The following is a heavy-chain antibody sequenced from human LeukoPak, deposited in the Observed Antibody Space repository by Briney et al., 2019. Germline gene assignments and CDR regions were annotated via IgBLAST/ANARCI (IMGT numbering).Heavy chain of an antibody. CDR3: SREGMALVNFDY. D-gene: IGHD4-23*01. Sequence: GSLRLSCTASTRYFTNYWMHWIRQVPGRGLAWVARIDRDGITTDYADSVKGRFTISRHNAKNTAYLQMNSLRGEDTAVYYCSREGMALVNFDYWGQGTLVTVSS. CDR2: IDRDGITT. J-gene: IGHJ4*02. V-gene: IGHV3-74*01. CDR1: TRYFTNYW.